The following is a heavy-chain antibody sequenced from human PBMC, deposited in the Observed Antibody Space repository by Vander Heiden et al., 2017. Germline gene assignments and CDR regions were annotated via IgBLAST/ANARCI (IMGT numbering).Heavy chain of an antibody. Sequence: QVQLQESGPGLVKPSGTLSLTCAVSGGSISSSNWWSWVRQPPGKGLEWIGEIYHSGSTNYNPPLKSRVTISVDKSKNQFSLKLNSVTAADTAVYYCAKKLDDYSNRQGAFDIWGQGTLVTVSS. CDR1: GGSISSSNW. V-gene: IGHV4-4*02. CDR2: IYHSGST. D-gene: IGHD4-4*01. J-gene: IGHJ3*02. CDR3: AKKLDDYSNRQGAFDI.